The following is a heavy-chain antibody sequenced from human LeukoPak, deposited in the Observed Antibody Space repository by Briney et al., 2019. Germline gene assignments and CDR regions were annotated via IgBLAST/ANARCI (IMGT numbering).Heavy chain of an antibody. CDR3: ARGFGYFDWLPRRYGMDV. D-gene: IGHD3-9*01. J-gene: IGHJ6*02. V-gene: IGHV4-34*01. CDR1: GGSFSGYY. CDR2: INHSGST. Sequence: SETLSLTCAVYGGSFSGYYWSWIRQPPGKGLEWIGEINHSGSTNYNPSLKSRVTISVDTSKNQFSLKLSSATAADTAVYYCARGFGYFDWLPRRYGMDVWGQGTTVTVSS.